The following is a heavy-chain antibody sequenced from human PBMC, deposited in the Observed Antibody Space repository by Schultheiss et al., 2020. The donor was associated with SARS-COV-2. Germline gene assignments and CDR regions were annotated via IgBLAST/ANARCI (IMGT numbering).Heavy chain of an antibody. J-gene: IGHJ6*02. CDR3: AKGGVSGGSSSAWDYYYGLDV. Sequence: GGSLRLSCAASGFTFSSYWIHWVRQAPGKGLVWVARIDSDGSSTSYADSVKGRFTISRDNAEKTVHLQMNNLRAEDTAVYYCAKGGVSGGSSSAWDYYYGLDVWGQGTTVTVSS. CDR2: IDSDGSST. D-gene: IGHD6-6*01. V-gene: IGHV3-74*01. CDR1: GFTFSSYW.